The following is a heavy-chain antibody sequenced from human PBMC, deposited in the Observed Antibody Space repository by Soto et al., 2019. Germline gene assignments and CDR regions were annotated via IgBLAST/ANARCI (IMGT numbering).Heavy chain of an antibody. D-gene: IGHD2-15*01. CDR3: ARRVLGYCSGGSCHYWYFDL. CDR2: IYPGDSDT. Sequence: PGESLKISCKGSGYSFTSYWIGWVRQMPGKGLEWMGIIYPGDSDTRYSPSFQGQVTISADKSISTAYLQWSSLKASDTAMYYCARRVLGYCSGGSCHYWYFDLWGRGTLVTVSS. CDR1: GYSFTSYW. V-gene: IGHV5-51*01. J-gene: IGHJ2*01.